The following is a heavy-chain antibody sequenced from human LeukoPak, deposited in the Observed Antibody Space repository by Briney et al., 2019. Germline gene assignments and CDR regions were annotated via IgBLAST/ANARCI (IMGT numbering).Heavy chain of an antibody. CDR1: GFTVSSNY. CDR2: IYSGGST. V-gene: IGHV3-66*01. Sequence: GGSLRLSCAASGFTVSSNYMSWVRQAPGKGLEWVSVIYSGGSTYYADSVKGRFTISRDNSKNTLYLQMNSLRAEDTAVYYCARDRNTVTYFDYWGQGTLVTVSS. D-gene: IGHD4-17*01. CDR3: ARDRNTVTYFDY. J-gene: IGHJ4*02.